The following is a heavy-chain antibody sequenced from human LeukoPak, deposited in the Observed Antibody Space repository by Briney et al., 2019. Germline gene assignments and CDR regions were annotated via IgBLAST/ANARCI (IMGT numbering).Heavy chain of an antibody. CDR2: IKSKTDGGTT. CDR3: TTERLFREAYDY. Sequence: GGSLRLSCAASGFTFSNAWMSWVRQAPGKGLEWVSRIKSKTDGGTTDYAAPVKGRFTISRDDSKNTLYLQMNSLKTEDTAVYYCTTERLFREAYDYWGQGTLVTVSS. D-gene: IGHD3-10*01. V-gene: IGHV3-15*01. J-gene: IGHJ4*02. CDR1: GFTFSNAW.